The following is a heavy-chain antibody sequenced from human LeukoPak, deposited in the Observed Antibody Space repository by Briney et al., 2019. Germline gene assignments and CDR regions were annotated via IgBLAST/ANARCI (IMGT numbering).Heavy chain of an antibody. CDR1: GLTFSNYD. V-gene: IGHV3-30*18. Sequence: QTGGSLRLSCAASGLTFSNYDMHWVRQAPGQGLEWVAVVSYDGTKKYYGDSVKGRFTISRDNSKKTLYLQMNNPRPEDTAVYYCANGLYYGVGTLSFDYWGQGTLVTVSS. CDR3: ANGLYYGVGTLSFDY. CDR2: VSYDGTKK. J-gene: IGHJ4*02. D-gene: IGHD3-10*01.